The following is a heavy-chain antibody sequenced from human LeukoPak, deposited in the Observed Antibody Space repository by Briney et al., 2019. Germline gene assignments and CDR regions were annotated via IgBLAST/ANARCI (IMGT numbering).Heavy chain of an antibody. CDR2: SSSSGSTI. CDR3: ARRRDFIDY. CDR1: GFTLSDYY. V-gene: IGHV3-11*01. D-gene: IGHD3/OR15-3a*01. Sequence: GGSLRLSCAASGFTLSDYYMSWIRQAPGKGLEWVSYSSSSGSTIYYADSVKGRFAISRDNAKDSLYLQMNSLRAEDTAVYYCARRRDFIDYWGQGTLVTVSS. J-gene: IGHJ4*02.